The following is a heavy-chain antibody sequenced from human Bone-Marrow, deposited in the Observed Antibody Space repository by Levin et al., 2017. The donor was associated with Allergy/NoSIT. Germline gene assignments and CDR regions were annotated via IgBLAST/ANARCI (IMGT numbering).Heavy chain of an antibody. D-gene: IGHD3-22*01. CDR2: INHSGST. CDR3: ARGAVYYDSP. CDR1: GGSFSGYY. J-gene: IGHJ5*02. V-gene: IGHV4-34*01. Sequence: SETLSLTCAVYGGSFSGYYWSWIRQPPGKGLEWIGEINHSGSTNYNPSLKSRVTISVDTSKNQFSLKLSSVTAADTAVYYCARGAVYYDSPWGQGTLVTVSS.